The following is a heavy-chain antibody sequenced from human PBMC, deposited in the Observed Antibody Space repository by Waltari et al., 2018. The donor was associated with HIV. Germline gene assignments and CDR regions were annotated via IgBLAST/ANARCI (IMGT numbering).Heavy chain of an antibody. CDR3: AKDTSQWLGAGIDY. D-gene: IGHD6-19*01. CDR1: GFTFDDYA. V-gene: IGHV3-9*01. Sequence: EVQLVESGGGLVQPGRSLRLSCAASGFTFDDYAMHWVSGISWNSGSIGYADSVKGRFTISRDNAKNSLYLQMNSLRAEDTALYYCAKDTSQWLGAGIDYWGQGTLVTVSS. J-gene: IGHJ4*02. CDR2: ISWNSGSI.